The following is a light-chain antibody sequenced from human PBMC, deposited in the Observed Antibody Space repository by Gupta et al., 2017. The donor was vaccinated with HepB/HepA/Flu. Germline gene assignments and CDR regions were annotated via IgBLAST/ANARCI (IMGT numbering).Light chain of an antibody. CDR3: RRSLATQYT. CDR2: LGC. Sequence: EIVRTQSPLSLPVTPAEPASISCRSSQSLLHSNGYNYLDWNLQKPGQSPLLLIYLGCIRDSGLPDRFSGSASAAVIRLKSSMVAAEDVRVYCCRRSLATQYTFGGGTKVEIK. J-gene: IGKJ4*01. V-gene: IGKV2-28*01. CDR1: QSLLHSNGYNY.